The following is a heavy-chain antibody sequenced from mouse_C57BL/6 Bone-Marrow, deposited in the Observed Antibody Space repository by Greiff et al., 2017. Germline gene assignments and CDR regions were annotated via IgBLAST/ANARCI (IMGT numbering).Heavy chain of an antibody. Sequence: EVQLVESGAGLVKPGGSLKLSCAASGFTFSSYAMSWVRQTPEKGLEWVATISDGGSYTYYPDNVKGRVTISRDNAKNKLYLQMSQLKSEDTARYYCAIEWDGDYGGGYYAMDYWGQGTSVTVSS. J-gene: IGHJ4*01. D-gene: IGHD2-13*01. CDR1: GFTFSSYA. CDR3: AIEWDGDYGGGYYAMDY. CDR2: ISDGGSYT. V-gene: IGHV5-4*01.